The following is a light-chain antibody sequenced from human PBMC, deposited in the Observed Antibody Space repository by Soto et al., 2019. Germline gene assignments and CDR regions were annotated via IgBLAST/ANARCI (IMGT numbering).Light chain of an antibody. CDR2: DAS. J-gene: IGKJ1*01. V-gene: IGKV1-5*01. CDR1: QSVNKW. CDR3: QQYDSYSSGP. Sequence: DIQMSQSPSTRSGSFAYRFTITCLASQSVNKWLAWFQQNPGKAPKVLIFDASSLKTGVPSRFSGSGSGTEFTLTISNLQPDDFATYYCQQYDSYSSGPFGQGTKVDIK.